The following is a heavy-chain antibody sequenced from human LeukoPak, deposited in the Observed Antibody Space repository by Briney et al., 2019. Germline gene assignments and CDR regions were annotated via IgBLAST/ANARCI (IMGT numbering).Heavy chain of an antibody. J-gene: IGHJ4*02. CDR3: AKVRRSSSSGPFDY. CDR2: ISGSGGST. CDR1: GFTFSSYA. V-gene: IGHV3-23*01. Sequence: GGSLRLSCAASGFTFSSYAMSWVRQAPGKGLEWVSAISGSGGSTYHADSVKGRFTISRDNSKNTLYLQMNSLRAEDTAVYYCAKVRRSSSSGPFDYWGQGTLVTVSS. D-gene: IGHD6-6*01.